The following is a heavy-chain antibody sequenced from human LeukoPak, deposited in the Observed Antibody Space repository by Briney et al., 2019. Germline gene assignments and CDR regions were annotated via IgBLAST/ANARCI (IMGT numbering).Heavy chain of an antibody. J-gene: IGHJ4*02. CDR3: ARIPHPSPVGY. Sequence: GGSLRLSCVASGFTFSSSEMNWVRQAPGKGLEWISYITSSSRTIWYADSVKGRFTISRDNAKNSLYLQMNGLRDDDTAVYYCARIPHPSPVGYWGQGTLVIVSS. CDR1: GFTFSSSE. V-gene: IGHV3-48*03. CDR2: ITSSSRTI. D-gene: IGHD4-23*01.